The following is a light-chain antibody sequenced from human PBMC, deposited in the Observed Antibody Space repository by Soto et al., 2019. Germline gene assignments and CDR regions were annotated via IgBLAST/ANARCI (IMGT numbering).Light chain of an antibody. CDR3: AAWDDSRNGWV. CDR2: GND. Sequence: QSVLTQPPSASGTPGQRVIISCSGSSSNFGGNTANWYQQFPGTAPKVLIYGNDQRPSGVPDRFSGSKSGTSASLAISGLQSEDEADYYCAAWDDSRNGWVFGGGTKLTVL. V-gene: IGLV1-44*01. CDR1: SSNFGGNT. J-gene: IGLJ3*02.